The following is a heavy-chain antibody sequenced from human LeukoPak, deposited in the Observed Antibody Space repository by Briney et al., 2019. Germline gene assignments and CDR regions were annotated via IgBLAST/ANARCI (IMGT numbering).Heavy chain of an antibody. V-gene: IGHV3-23*01. D-gene: IGHD6-19*01. Sequence: AGGSLRLSCAASGFTFSTYAMSWVRQAPGKGLEWVSTISDSGGSTYYADSVKGRFTVFRDNSKNTLYVQMNSLRAEDTAVYYCAKDLGVAGMENFDHWGQGTLVTVSS. CDR3: AKDLGVAGMENFDH. CDR2: ISDSGGST. J-gene: IGHJ4*02. CDR1: GFTFSTYA.